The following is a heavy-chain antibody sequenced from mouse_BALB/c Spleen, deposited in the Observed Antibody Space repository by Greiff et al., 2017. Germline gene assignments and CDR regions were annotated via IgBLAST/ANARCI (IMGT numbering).Heavy chain of an antibody. V-gene: IGHV5-6-3*01. CDR1: GFTFSSYG. CDR3: ARDLLRSLYAMDY. D-gene: IGHD1-1*01. Sequence: EVMLVESGGGLVQPGGSLKLSCAASGFTFSSYGMSWVRQTPDKRLELVATINSNGGSTYYPDSVKGRFTISRDNAKNTLYLQMSSLKSEDTAMYYCARDLLRSLYAMDYWGQGTSVTVSS. J-gene: IGHJ4*01. CDR2: INSNGGST.